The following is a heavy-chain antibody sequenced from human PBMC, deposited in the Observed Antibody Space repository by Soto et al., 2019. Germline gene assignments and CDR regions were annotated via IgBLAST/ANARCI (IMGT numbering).Heavy chain of an antibody. D-gene: IGHD2-15*01. V-gene: IGHV3-66*01. J-gene: IGHJ3*02. CDR1: GFIVSDTY. Sequence: EVQLVESGGGLVQPGGSLRLSCTASGFIVSDTYVHWVRQAPGKGLEWVSVLSNRGDTHYADSVRGRFSLSRDISDNTLHLQMNNLRVEDTTVYYCAREPRYCRGGSCSITGDAYDIWGQGTMVTVSS. CDR2: LSNRGDT. CDR3: AREPRYCRGGSCSITGDAYDI.